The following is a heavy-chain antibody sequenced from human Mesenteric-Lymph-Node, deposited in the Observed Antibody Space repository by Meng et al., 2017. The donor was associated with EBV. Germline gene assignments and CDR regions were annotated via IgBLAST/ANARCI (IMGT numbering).Heavy chain of an antibody. J-gene: IGHJ5*02. Sequence: DVQLVGSGGGLVKAGASLRISCDAFGFTFSSYIINWVRQAAGKGLEWVSSISSSSSYIYYADSVKGRFTISRDNAKNSLYLQMNSLRAEDTAVYYCARRYGDYYSWFDPWGQGTLVTVSS. V-gene: IGHV3-21*01. CDR1: GFTFSSYI. CDR3: ARRYGDYYSWFDP. CDR2: ISSSSSYI. D-gene: IGHD4-17*01.